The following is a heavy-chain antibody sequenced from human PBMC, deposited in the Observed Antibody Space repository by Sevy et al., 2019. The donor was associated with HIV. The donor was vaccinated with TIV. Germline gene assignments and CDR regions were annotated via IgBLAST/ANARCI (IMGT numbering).Heavy chain of an antibody. CDR1: GFKFSVYS. CDR2: MTSDTRTI. Sequence: GGSLRLSCAASGFKFSVYSMNWVRQAPGKGREWISYMTSDTRTIKYAESVKGRLTIYRDNARNSVYLQMNSLGDEDTAVYYCARSVEGHFDYWGQGTLVTVSS. J-gene: IGHJ4*02. D-gene: IGHD1-1*01. V-gene: IGHV3-48*02. CDR3: ARSVEGHFDY.